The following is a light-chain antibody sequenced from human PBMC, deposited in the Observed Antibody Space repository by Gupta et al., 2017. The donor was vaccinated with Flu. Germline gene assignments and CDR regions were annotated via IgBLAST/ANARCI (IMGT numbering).Light chain of an antibody. CDR2: YAA. J-gene: IGKJ1*01. CDR1: QNIGGA. CDR3: HQSGDVSWT. Sequence: EIVLSQSPDFQSVTPKEKATITCRASQNIGGALHGYQQQPDQSPKGLIKYAAQTFSGGPSRCSGSGAGTEDFPTTNGLQTEDAATDYCHQSGDVSWTFGRGTKVEIK. V-gene: IGKV6-21*01.